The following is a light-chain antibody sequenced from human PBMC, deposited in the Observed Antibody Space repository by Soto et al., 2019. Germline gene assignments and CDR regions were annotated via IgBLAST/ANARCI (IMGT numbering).Light chain of an antibody. CDR2: KAS. Sequence: DIQMTQSPSTLSASVGDRVTITCRASQSISSWLAWYQQKPGKAPKLLIYKASRLETGVPSRFSGRGSWTECTLIISSLQPDDFARYYCQLYGSSSPWTFGQGTKVEIK. J-gene: IGKJ1*01. CDR1: QSISSW. CDR3: QLYGSSSPWT. V-gene: IGKV1-5*03.